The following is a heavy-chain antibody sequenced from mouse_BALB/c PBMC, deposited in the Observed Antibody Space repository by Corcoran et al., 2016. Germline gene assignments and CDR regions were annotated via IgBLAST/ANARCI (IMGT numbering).Heavy chain of an antibody. J-gene: IGHJ3*01. V-gene: IGHV1-39*01. CDR1: GYSFTDYI. Sequence: EIQLQQTGPELVKPGASVKICCKAAGYSFTDYIMLWVKQSHGKSLEWIGNINPYYGSTSYNLKFKGKATLTVDKSSSTAYMQLNSLTSEDSAVYYCARERSGNYGGFAYWGQGTLVTVSA. D-gene: IGHD2-1*01. CDR3: ARERSGNYGGFAY. CDR2: INPYYGST.